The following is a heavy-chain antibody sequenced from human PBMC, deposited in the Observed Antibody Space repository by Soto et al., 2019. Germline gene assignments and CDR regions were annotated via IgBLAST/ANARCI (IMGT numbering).Heavy chain of an antibody. CDR3: AKDRAHLYYDILTGPIFYYYYYGMDV. Sequence: GGSLRLSXAASGFTFSSYGMHWVRQAPGKGLEWVAVISYDGSNKYYADSVKGRFTISRDNSKNTLYLQMNSLRAEDTAVYYCAKDRAHLYYDILTGPIFYYYYYGMDVWGQGTTVTVSS. CDR2: ISYDGSNK. J-gene: IGHJ6*02. D-gene: IGHD3-9*01. CDR1: GFTFSSYG. V-gene: IGHV3-30*18.